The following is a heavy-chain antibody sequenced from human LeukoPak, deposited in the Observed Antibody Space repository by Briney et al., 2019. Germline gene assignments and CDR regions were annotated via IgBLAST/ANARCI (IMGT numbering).Heavy chain of an antibody. CDR2: IKQDECDK. CDR1: GFTFRGEW. D-gene: IGHD3-22*01. Sequence: GGSLRLSCAASGFTFRGEWRSWVCQAPEKGLEWVANIKQDECDKYYVDSVKGRFTISRDNAKHSLFLQTNSLRAEDTAVYYCARGGGYPELWGQGALVTVSS. CDR3: ARGGGYPEL. V-gene: IGHV3-7*01. J-gene: IGHJ4*02.